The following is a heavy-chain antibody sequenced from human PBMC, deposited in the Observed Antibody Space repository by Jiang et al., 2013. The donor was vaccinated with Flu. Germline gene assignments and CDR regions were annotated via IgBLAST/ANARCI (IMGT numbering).Heavy chain of an antibody. J-gene: IGHJ4*02. CDR2: ISGSGGST. CDR3: ATKKGEEAPFDY. CDR1: GFTFSSYA. V-gene: IGHV3-23*01. Sequence: AASGFTFSSYAMSWVRQAPGKGLEWVSAISGSGGSTYYADSVKGRFTISRDNSKNTLYLQMNSLRAEDTAVYYCATKKGEEAPFDYWGQGTLVTVSS.